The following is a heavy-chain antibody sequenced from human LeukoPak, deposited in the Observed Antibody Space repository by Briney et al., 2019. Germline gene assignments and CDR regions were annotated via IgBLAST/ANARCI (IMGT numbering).Heavy chain of an antibody. CDR2: ISGSGRNT. D-gene: IGHD6-25*01. Sequence: GGSLRLSCAASGFTFSSYGMSWVRQAPGKGLEWVSAISGSGRNTYYADSVKGRFTISRDNSRSTVDLQMNSLRVEDTGIYYCARDEIPSGTWGQGTMVIVSS. J-gene: IGHJ3*01. CDR3: ARDEIPSGT. V-gene: IGHV3-23*01. CDR1: GFTFSSYG.